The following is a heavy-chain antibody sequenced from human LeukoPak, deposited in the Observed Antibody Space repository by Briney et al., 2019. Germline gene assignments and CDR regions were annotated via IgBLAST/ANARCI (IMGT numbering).Heavy chain of an antibody. CDR1: GYTFTGYY. CDR2: INPNSGGT. V-gene: IGHV1-2*06. J-gene: IGHJ4*02. Sequence: ASVKVSCKASGYTFTGYYVHWVRQAPRQGLEWMGRINPNSGGTTYVQKFQGRVTMTRDTSISTAYMEVNSLRSDDTAVYYCARGPSSSGWYYFDYWGQGTLVTVSS. D-gene: IGHD6-19*01. CDR3: ARGPSSSGWYYFDY.